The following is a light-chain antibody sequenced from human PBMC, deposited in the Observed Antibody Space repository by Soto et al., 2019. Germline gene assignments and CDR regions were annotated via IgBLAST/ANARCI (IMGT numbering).Light chain of an antibody. CDR2: EVS. V-gene: IGLV2-8*01. CDR1: SSDVGAYKY. J-gene: IGLJ3*02. Sequence: QSALTQPPSASGSPGQSVTISCTGTSSDVGAYKYVSWYQQYPGKAPKLMIYEVSKRPSGVPDRFSGSKSGNTASLTVSVLQAEDEADYYCTSYVGCDIRVFGGGTKVTVL. CDR3: TSYVGCDIRV.